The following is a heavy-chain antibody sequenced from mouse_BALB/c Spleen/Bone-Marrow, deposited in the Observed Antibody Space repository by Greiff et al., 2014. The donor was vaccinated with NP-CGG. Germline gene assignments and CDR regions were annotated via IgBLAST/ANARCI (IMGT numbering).Heavy chain of an antibody. V-gene: IGHV1-9*01. Sequence: QVQLQQSGAELMKPGASVKISCKATGYTFSSYWIEWVKQGPGHGLEWIGEILPGSGNTNYNENFKGKATFTADTSSNTAYMQLSSLTSEDSAVYYCARRLLYYFDYWGQGTTLTVSS. CDR3: ARRLLYYFDY. J-gene: IGHJ2*01. CDR2: ILPGSGNT. CDR1: GYTFSSYW. D-gene: IGHD1-2*01.